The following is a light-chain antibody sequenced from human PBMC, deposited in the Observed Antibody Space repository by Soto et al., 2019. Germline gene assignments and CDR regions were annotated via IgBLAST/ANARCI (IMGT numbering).Light chain of an antibody. J-gene: IGKJ2*01. CDR1: QSVRSNY. V-gene: IGKV3-20*01. CDR3: QQYGTSPYT. Sequence: EIVLTQSPGTLSLSPGERATLSCRASQSVRSNYLAWYQQKLGQAPMLLIYGASSRATAIPDRSSGSGSGTEFTLTISRLEPEDFAVYYCQQYGTSPYTFGQGTKLDIK. CDR2: GAS.